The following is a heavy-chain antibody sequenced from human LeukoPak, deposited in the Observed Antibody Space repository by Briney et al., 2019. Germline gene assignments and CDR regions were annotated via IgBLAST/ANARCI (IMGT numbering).Heavy chain of an antibody. J-gene: IGHJ1*01. CDR3: ASWTITMVRGVISPGEYFQH. CDR2: IKQDGSEK. D-gene: IGHD3-10*01. V-gene: IGHV3-7*01. Sequence: GGSLRLSRAASGFTFSSYWMSWVRQAPGKGLEWVANIKQDGSEKYYVDSVKGRFTISRDNAKNSLYLQMNSLRAEDRAVYYCASWTITMVRGVISPGEYFQHWGQGTLVTVSS. CDR1: GFTFSSYW.